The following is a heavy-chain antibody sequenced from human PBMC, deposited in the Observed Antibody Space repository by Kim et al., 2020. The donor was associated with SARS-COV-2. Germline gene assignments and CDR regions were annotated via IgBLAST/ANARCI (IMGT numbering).Heavy chain of an antibody. CDR3: ASDYQLVFHRYFDL. D-gene: IGHD1-1*01. V-gene: IGHV3-30*01. J-gene: IGHJ2*01. Sequence: DSVKGRFTIPRDNSKNTLYLQMHSLRAEDTAVYPCASDYQLVFHRYFDLWGRGTLVTVSS.